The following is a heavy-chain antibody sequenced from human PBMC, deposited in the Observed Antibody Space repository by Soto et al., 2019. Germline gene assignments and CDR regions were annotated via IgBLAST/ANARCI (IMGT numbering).Heavy chain of an antibody. J-gene: IGHJ5*01. D-gene: IGHD3-16*01. Sequence: EVQLLESGGGLVQPGGSLRLSCAASGFIFSDYAMSWVRQAPGKGLEWVSAINGRGGKTYYADSVKGRFTISRDNSKNGLSLQGNSVTAADTAIYSCGKAGGRVVIDSWGQGTLVTVSS. CDR1: GFIFSDYA. CDR3: GKAGGRVVIDS. V-gene: IGHV3-23*01. CDR2: INGRGGKT.